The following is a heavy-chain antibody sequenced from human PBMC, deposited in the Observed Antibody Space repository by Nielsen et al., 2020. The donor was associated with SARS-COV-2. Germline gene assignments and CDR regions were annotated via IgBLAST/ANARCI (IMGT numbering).Heavy chain of an antibody. CDR3: ARDGNWNHDAFDI. CDR2: ISSSGSTI. Sequence: GESLKISCAASGFTFSDYYMSWIRQAPGKGLEWVSYISSSGSTIYYADSVKGRFTISRDNAKNSLYLQMNGLRAEDTAVYYCARDGNWNHDAFDIWGQGTMVTVSS. D-gene: IGHD1-1*01. CDR1: GFTFSDYY. V-gene: IGHV3-11*01. J-gene: IGHJ3*02.